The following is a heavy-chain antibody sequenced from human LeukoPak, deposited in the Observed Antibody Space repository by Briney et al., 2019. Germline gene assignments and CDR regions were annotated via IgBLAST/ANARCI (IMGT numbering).Heavy chain of an antibody. V-gene: IGHV3-72*01. CDR2: GRNKANSYTT. CDR3: VRVKGGGAFDI. CDR1: GFTFSDHY. Sequence: GSLRLSCAASGFTFSDHYMDWVRQAPGKGLERVGRGRNKANSYTTDFAAPVKGRFTISRDDSNNSMYLQMTNPKTEDTALYYCVRVKGGGAFDIWGPGTMVTVSS. D-gene: IGHD2-15*01. J-gene: IGHJ3*02.